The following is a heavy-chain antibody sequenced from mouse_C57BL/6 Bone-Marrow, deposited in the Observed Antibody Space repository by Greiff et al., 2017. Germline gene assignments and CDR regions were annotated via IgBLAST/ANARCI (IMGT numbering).Heavy chain of an antibody. CDR2: ISDGGSYT. J-gene: IGHJ2*01. D-gene: IGHD3-2*02. Sequence: EVQLQESGGGLVKPGGSLKLSCAASGFTFSSYAMSWVRQTPEKRLGWVATISDGGSYTDYPDNVKGRFTISRDNAKNNLYLQMSHLKSEYTAMYYCARDRGQLRLNYFDYWGQGTTLTVSS. CDR1: GFTFSSYA. V-gene: IGHV5-4*01. CDR3: ARDRGQLRLNYFDY.